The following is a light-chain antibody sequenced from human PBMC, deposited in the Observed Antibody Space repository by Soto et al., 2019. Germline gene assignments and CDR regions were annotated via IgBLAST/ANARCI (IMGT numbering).Light chain of an antibody. CDR2: EVI. CDR1: SSDVGAYNY. CDR3: TSYTNSGTWV. J-gene: IGLJ3*02. Sequence: QSALTQPASVSGSPGQSITISCAGTSSDVGAYNYVSWYQQHPDKAPKLMIYEVINRPSGVSNRFSGSKSDNTASLTISGLQAEDEADYYCTSYTNSGTWVFGGGTKLTVL. V-gene: IGLV2-14*01.